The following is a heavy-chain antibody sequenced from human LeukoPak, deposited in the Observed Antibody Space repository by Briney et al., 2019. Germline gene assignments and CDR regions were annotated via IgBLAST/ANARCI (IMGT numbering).Heavy chain of an antibody. CDR3: AKDLGSMGFGELYDAFDI. CDR2: INSDGSST. D-gene: IGHD3-10*01. V-gene: IGHV3-74*01. CDR1: GFSFSSCW. Sequence: GGSLRLSCAASGFSFSSCWMHWVRQAPGKGLVWVSRINSDGSSTSYADSVKGRFTVSRDNAKNTLYLQMNSLRAEDTALYYCAKDLGSMGFGELYDAFDIWGQGTMVTVSS. J-gene: IGHJ3*02.